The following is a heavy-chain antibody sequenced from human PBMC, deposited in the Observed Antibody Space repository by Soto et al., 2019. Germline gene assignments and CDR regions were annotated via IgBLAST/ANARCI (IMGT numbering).Heavy chain of an antibody. CDR1: GYTFTGYY. J-gene: IGHJ6*02. V-gene: IGHV1-2*02. D-gene: IGHD3-3*01. CDR2: INPNNGGT. CDR3: ARDTIFGVVITHYYYGMDV. Sequence: ASVKVSCKASGYTFTGYYMHWVRQAPGQGLEWMGWINPNNGGTNYAQKLQGRVTMTTDTSTSTAYMELRSLRSDDTAVYYCARDTIFGVVITHYYYGMDVWGQGTTVTVSS.